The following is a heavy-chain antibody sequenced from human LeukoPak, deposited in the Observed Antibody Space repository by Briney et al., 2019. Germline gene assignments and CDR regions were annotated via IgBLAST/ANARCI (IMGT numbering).Heavy chain of an antibody. J-gene: IGHJ3*02. D-gene: IGHD2-15*01. CDR3: AREWEAYCSGGSCSHAFDI. V-gene: IGHV4-61*08. Sequence: SETLSLTCTVSGGSISSGGYYWSWIRQPPGKGLEWIGYIYYSGSTNYNPSPKSRVTISVDTSKNQFSLKLSSVTAADTAVYYCAREWEAYCSGGSCSHAFDIWGQGTMVTVSS. CDR2: IYYSGST. CDR1: GGSISSGGYY.